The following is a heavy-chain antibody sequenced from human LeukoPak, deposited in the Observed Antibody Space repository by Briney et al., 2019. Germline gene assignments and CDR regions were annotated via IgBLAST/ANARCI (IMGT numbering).Heavy chain of an antibody. Sequence: PSETLSLTCTVSGGSISSTYYWAWIRQPPGKGLEWIGSIYYSGSTYYNPSLKSRVTISVDTSKNRFSLKLSSVTAADTAVYYCAPIAVTTGAVDVWGQGTTVTVSS. CDR3: APIAVTTGAVDV. CDR2: IYYSGST. V-gene: IGHV4-39*01. CDR1: GGSISSTYY. D-gene: IGHD6-19*01. J-gene: IGHJ6*02.